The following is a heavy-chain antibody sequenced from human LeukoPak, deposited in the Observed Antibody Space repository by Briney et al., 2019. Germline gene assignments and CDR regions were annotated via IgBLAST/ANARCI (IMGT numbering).Heavy chain of an antibody. V-gene: IGHV4-39*02. CDR2: INYSGST. J-gene: IGHJ6*03. D-gene: IGHD3-9*01. Sequence: SETLSLTCTVSGGCISSSSHYWGWIRQSPGKGLEWIGSINYSGSTSYNPSLKSRVAISVDTSKNHFSLNLSSVTATDTAVFYCAKLRNRYFQFYMDVWGTGTTVTVSS. CDR1: GGCISSSSHY. CDR3: AKLRNRYFQFYMDV.